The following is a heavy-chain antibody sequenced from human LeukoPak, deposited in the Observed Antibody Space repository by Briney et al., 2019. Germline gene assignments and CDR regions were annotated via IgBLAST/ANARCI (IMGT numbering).Heavy chain of an antibody. D-gene: IGHD3-16*01. CDR3: ARRWSDYVWGSLIPGAFDI. V-gene: IGHV3-23*01. CDR1: GLTLSTYA. Sequence: AGGSLRLSCAASGLTLSTYAMSWVRQTPGKGLEWVAATSSSDAGTYHADSVRGRFTISRDNSKNTLYLQMNSLRVEDTAVYYCARRWSDYVWGSLIPGAFDIWGQGTMVTVSS. J-gene: IGHJ3*02. CDR2: TSSSDAGT.